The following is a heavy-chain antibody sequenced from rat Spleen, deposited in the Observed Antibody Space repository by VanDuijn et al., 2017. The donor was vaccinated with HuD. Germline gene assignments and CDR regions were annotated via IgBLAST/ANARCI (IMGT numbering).Heavy chain of an antibody. V-gene: IGHV2S63*01. CDR2: IWTAGNA. Sequence: EVQLKESGPGLVQPSQTLSLTCTVSGFSLTDYSVHWVRQPPGKGLEWMGAIWTAGNADYNSAIKSRLSISRDTSKSQVFLKMNSLQTEDTAMYFCARGSVFFDYWGQGVMVTVSS. CDR3: ARGSVFFDY. J-gene: IGHJ2*01. CDR1: GFSLTDYS.